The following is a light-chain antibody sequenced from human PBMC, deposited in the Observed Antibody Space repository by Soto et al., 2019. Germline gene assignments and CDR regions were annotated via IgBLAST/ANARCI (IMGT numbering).Light chain of an antibody. J-gene: IGKJ3*01. CDR3: HQFGSSPLDT. V-gene: IGKV3-20*01. CDR2: RAS. Sequence: EIVLTQSPGTLSLSPGERATLSCRASQTISSSFLAWYQQKPGQAPRLLIYRASRRAPGIPVRFSGSGSWTDFTLTISRLEPEDFAVYYCHQFGSSPLDTFGPGTKVEIK. CDR1: QTISSSF.